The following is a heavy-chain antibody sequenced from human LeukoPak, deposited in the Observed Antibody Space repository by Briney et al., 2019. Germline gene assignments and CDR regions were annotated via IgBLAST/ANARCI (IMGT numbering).Heavy chain of an antibody. Sequence: SETLSLTCTVSGGSISSGGYYWSWIRQHRGKGLEWIGYIYYSGSSYYNPSLKSRVTISVDTSKNQFSLKLSSVTAADTAVYYCAGDGSGPYYFDYWGQGTLVTVSS. D-gene: IGHD3-10*01. CDR2: IYYSGSS. J-gene: IGHJ4*02. CDR1: GGSISSGGYY. V-gene: IGHV4-31*03. CDR3: AGDGSGPYYFDY.